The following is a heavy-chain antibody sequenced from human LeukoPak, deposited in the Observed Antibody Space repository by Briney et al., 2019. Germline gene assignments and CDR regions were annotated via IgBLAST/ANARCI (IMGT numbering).Heavy chain of an antibody. Sequence: KSSETLSLTCTVSGGSISSSSYYWGWIRHAPEKGLEWIGTVYYSGSVDYNPSLKSRVTISGDTSKNMYSLSLSSVTAADTALYYCARAKYYDFSSGYMTYYFDSWGQGALVTVSS. V-gene: IGHV4-39*07. CDR2: VYYSGSV. J-gene: IGHJ4*02. CDR3: ARAKYYDFSSGYMTYYFDS. CDR1: GGSISSSSYY. D-gene: IGHD3-3*01.